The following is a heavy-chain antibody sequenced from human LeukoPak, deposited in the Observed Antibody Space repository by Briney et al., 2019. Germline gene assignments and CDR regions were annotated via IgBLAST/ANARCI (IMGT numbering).Heavy chain of an antibody. D-gene: IGHD3-3*01. J-gene: IGHJ5*02. Sequence: ASVKVSCKASGYTFTGYYMHWVRQAPGQGLEWMGRINPNSGGTNYAQKFQGRVTMTRDTSISTAYMELSRLRSDDTAVYYCARDLFITIFGVVINQGGDPLGPWGQGTLVTVS. CDR2: INPNSGGT. V-gene: IGHV1-2*06. CDR1: GYTFTGYY. CDR3: ARDLFITIFGVVINQGGDPLGP.